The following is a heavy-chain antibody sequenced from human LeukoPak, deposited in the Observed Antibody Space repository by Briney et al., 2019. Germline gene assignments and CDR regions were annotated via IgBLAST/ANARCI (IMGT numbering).Heavy chain of an antibody. J-gene: IGHJ5*02. CDR3: ARLERHWFDP. V-gene: IGHV4-59*08. D-gene: IGHD5-24*01. CDR2: IYYSGST. CDR1: GGSISSYY. Sequence: SETLSLTCTVSGGSISSYYWSWIRQPPGKGLEWIGYIYYSGSTNYNPSLKSRVTISVDTSKNQFSLKLSSVTAADTAMYYCARLERHWFDPWGQGTLVTVSS.